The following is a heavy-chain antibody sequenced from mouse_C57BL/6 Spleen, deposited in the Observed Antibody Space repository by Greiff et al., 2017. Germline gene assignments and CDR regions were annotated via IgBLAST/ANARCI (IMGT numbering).Heavy chain of an antibody. Sequence: LQESGPELVKPGASVKISCKASGYSFTSYYIHWVKQRPGQGLEWIGWIYPGSGNTKYNEKFKGKATLTADTSSSTAYMQLSSLTSEDSAVYYCAAWDAWFAYWGQGTTLTVSS. CDR3: AAWDAWFAY. D-gene: IGHD4-1*01. V-gene: IGHV1-66*01. CDR1: GYSFTSYY. CDR2: IYPGSGNT. J-gene: IGHJ2*01.